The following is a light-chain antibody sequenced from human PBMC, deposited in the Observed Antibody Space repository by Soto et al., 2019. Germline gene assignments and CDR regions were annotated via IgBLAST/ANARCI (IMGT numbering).Light chain of an antibody. J-gene: IGLJ2*01. CDR3: CSYAGSRTLV. CDR2: EGS. CDR1: SSDVGSYNV. Sequence: QSALTQPASVSGSPGQSITISCTGTSSDVGSYNVVSWYQHHPGKAPKLMIYEGSKRPSGVFNRFSGSKSGNTASLTISGLQAEDEADYYCCSYAGSRTLVLGGGTKLTVL. V-gene: IGLV2-23*01.